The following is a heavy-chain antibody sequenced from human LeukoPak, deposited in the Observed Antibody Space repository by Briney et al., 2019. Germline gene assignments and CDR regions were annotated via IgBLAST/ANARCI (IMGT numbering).Heavy chain of an antibody. Sequence: SETLSLTCTVSIGSLNTYFWTWVRQPAGKGLEWIGRVSDTGRAYYNPSLESRVTISLDTSKNQFSLKVTSVTAADTAVYYCARGKEMTRTSGYYSFDFWGQGTLVSVSS. CDR3: ARGKEMTRTSGYYSFDF. CDR2: VSDTGRA. D-gene: IGHD3-9*01. J-gene: IGHJ4*02. V-gene: IGHV4-4*07. CDR1: IGSLNTYF.